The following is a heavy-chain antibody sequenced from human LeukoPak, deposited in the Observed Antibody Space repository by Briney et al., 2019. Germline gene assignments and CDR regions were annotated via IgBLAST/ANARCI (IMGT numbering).Heavy chain of an antibody. V-gene: IGHV4-61*02. J-gene: IGHJ3*02. CDR2: IYTSGST. Sequence: SQTLSFTCTVSGGSISSGSYYWSWIRQPAGKGLEWIGRIYTSGSTNYNPSLKSRVTISVDTSKNQFSLKLSSVTAADTAVYYCARDRDAFDIWGQGTMVTVSS. CDR1: GGSISSGSYY. CDR3: ARDRDAFDI.